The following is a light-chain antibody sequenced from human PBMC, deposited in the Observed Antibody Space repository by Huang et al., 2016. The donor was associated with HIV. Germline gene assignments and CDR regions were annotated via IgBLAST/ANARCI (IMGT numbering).Light chain of an antibody. J-gene: IGKJ1*01. V-gene: IGKV2-28*01. CDR1: QSLLHSNGYNY. Sequence: DIVMTQSPLSLPVTPGEPAPISCRSSQSLLHSNGYNYLDWYLQKPGQSPKLLIYLGSNRASGVPDRFSGEASGTHFTLRIARVEAEDVGVYYCMQVLQTPRTFGQGTKVEIK. CDR2: LGS. CDR3: MQVLQTPRT.